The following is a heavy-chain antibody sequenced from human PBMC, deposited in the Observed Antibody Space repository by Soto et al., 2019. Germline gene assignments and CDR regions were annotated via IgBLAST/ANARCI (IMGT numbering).Heavy chain of an antibody. CDR2: IWYDGSNK. CDR3: ARDKDLTGYFYDY. V-gene: IGHV3-33*01. J-gene: IGHJ4*02. Sequence: SLRLSFAASRFTFSSYGIHWVPPSPVKGLEWVAVIWYDGSNKYYADSVKGRFTISRDNSKNTLYLQMNSLRAEDTAVYYCARDKDLTGYFYDYWGQGTLVTAPQ. D-gene: IGHD3-9*01. CDR1: RFTFSSYG.